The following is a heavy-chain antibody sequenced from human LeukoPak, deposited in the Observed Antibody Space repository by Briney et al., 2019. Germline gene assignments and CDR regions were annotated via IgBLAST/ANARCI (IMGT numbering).Heavy chain of an antibody. CDR1: GFTFSNYS. CDR2: IGSSGSYI. CDR3: ARGGRRF. V-gene: IGHV3-21*06. J-gene: IGHJ4*02. Sequence: GGSLRLSCAASGFTFSNYSMNWVRQAPGKGLEWVSSIGSSGSYIYYADSVKGRFTISRDNAKNSLYLQMNSLRGEDTAVCYCARGGRRFWGQGTLVTVSS. D-gene: IGHD3-16*01.